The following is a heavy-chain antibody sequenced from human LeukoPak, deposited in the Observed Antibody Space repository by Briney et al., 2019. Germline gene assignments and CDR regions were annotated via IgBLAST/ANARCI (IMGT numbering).Heavy chain of an antibody. D-gene: IGHD3-3*01. J-gene: IGHJ5*02. CDR1: GFNFNNYG. CDR3: ARDRSDFWSGYFIDP. V-gene: IGHV3-20*04. CDR2: INWNGGST. Sequence: PGRSLGLSCAVSGFNFNNYGMSWVRQAPGKGLEWVSGINWNGGSTGYADSVRGRFTISRDNAKNSLYLQMNSLRAEDTALYYCARDRSDFWSGYFIDPWGQGTLVTVSS.